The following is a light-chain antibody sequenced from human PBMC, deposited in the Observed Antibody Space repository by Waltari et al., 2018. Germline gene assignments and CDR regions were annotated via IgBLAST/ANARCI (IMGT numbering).Light chain of an antibody. V-gene: IGKV2-28*01. CDR1: QSLLHRNGYNY. Sequence: DILMTHSPLSLPVTPGEPASTSCRSSQSLLHRNGYNYLDWYLQKPGQSPQVLIYCGSNRASGVPDRFSGSGSGTDFTLNISRVEAEDVGVYYCLPILQPARTFGQGTRLEIK. CDR3: LPILQPART. CDR2: CGS. J-gene: IGKJ2*01.